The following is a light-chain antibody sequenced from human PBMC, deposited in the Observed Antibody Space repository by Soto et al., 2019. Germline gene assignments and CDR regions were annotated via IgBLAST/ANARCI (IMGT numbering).Light chain of an antibody. CDR1: QSVSSSY. Sequence: EIVLTQSPGTLSLSPGERATLSCRASQSVSSSYLAWYQQKPGQAPRLLIYGASSRATGIPDRFSGSGSATDFPLTISRLEPEDFAVYYCQQYGSSPGLTFGGGTKVDIK. V-gene: IGKV3-20*01. CDR3: QQYGSSPGLT. J-gene: IGKJ4*01. CDR2: GAS.